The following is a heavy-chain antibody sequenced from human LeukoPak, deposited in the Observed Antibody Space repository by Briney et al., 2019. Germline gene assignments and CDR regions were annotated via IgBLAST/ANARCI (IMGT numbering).Heavy chain of an antibody. V-gene: IGHV3-11*01. Sequence: PGGSLRLSCAASGFTFSDYYMSWIRQAPGKGLEWVSYISSSGSTIYYADSVKGRFTISRDNAKNSLYLQMNSLRAEDTAVYYCARDMEPRYCSSTSCLRTNYYYYGMDVWGQGTTVTVSS. CDR1: GFTFSDYY. D-gene: IGHD2-2*01. CDR3: ARDMEPRYCSSTSCLRTNYYYYGMDV. J-gene: IGHJ6*02. CDR2: ISSSGSTI.